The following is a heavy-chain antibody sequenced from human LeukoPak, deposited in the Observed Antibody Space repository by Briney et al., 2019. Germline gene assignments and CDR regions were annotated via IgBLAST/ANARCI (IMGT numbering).Heavy chain of an antibody. Sequence: ASVKVSCKASGYTFTSYYMHWVRQAPGQGLEWMGIINPSGGSTSYAQKSQGRVTMTRDTSTSTVYMELSSLRSEDTAVYYCARAESPAAPFDYWGQGTLVTVSS. V-gene: IGHV1-46*01. CDR2: INPSGGST. CDR1: GYTFTSYY. CDR3: ARAESPAAPFDY. J-gene: IGHJ4*02. D-gene: IGHD2-2*01.